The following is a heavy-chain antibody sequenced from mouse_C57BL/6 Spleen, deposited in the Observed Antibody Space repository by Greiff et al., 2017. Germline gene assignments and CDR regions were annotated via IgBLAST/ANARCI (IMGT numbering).Heavy chain of an antibody. Sequence: EVKLVESEGGLVQPGSSMKLSCTASGFTFSDYYMAWVRQVPEKGLEWVANINYDGSSTYYLDSLKSRFIISRDNAKNILYLQMSSLKSEDTATYYCARVAPCDYFDYWGQGTTLTVSA. CDR3: ARVAPCDYFDY. J-gene: IGHJ2*01. V-gene: IGHV5-16*01. CDR1: GFTFSDYY. CDR2: INYDGSST.